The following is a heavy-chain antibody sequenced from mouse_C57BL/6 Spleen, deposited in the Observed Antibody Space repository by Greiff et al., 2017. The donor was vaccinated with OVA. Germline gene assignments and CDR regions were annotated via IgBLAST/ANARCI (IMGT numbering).Heavy chain of an antibody. CDR3: APHYGNSALDY. Sequence: VQLQQSGPELVKPGASVKISCKASGYAFSSSWMNWVKQRPGKGLEWIGRIYPGDGDTNYNGKFKGKATLTADKSSSTAYMQLSTLTSEDSAVYCCAPHYGNSALDYWGLGTSLTVSS. V-gene: IGHV1-82*01. CDR2: IYPGDGDT. D-gene: IGHD2-1*01. CDR1: GYAFSSSW. J-gene: IGHJ4*01.